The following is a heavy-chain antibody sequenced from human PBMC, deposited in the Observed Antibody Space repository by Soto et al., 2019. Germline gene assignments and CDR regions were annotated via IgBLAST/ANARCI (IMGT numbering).Heavy chain of an antibody. J-gene: IGHJ4*02. D-gene: IGHD3-22*01. CDR2: INSDGSRT. CDR3: ARGDGDYYDGNGYLGRH. CDR1: GFTFSSYW. V-gene: IGHV3-74*01. Sequence: EVQLVESGGGIVQPGGSLRLSCAASGFTFSSYWMHWVRQAPGKGLVWVSRINSDGSRTSYADSAKGRFTISRDNAKNSXYLQMNSLRAEDTAVYYCARGDGDYYDGNGYLGRHWGQGTLVTVSS.